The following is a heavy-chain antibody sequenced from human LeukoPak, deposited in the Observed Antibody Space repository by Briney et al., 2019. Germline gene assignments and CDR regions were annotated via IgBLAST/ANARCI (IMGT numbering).Heavy chain of an antibody. Sequence: ASVKVSCKASGGTFSSYAISWVRQAPGQGLEWMGGIIPIFGTANYAQKFQGRVTITADESTSTAYMELSSLRSEDTAVYYCARIRYNRNDPLFDYWGQGTLVTVSS. V-gene: IGHV1-69*13. J-gene: IGHJ4*02. CDR3: ARIRYNRNDPLFDY. CDR2: IIPIFGTA. CDR1: GGTFSSYA. D-gene: IGHD1-1*01.